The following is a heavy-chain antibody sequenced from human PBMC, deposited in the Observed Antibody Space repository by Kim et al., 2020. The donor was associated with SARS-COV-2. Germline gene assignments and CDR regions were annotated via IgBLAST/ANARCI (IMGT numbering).Heavy chain of an antibody. D-gene: IGHD4-17*01. J-gene: IGHJ4*02. CDR3: ARQTTVTTNFDY. Sequence: RYIPSFQGQVTISADKSISTAYLQWSSLKASDTAMYYCARQTTVTTNFDYWGQGTLVTVSS. V-gene: IGHV5-51*01.